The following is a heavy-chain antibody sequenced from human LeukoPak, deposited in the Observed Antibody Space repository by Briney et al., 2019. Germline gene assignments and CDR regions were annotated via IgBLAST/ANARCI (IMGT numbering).Heavy chain of an antibody. V-gene: IGHV1-46*01. CDR3: AREGAGTHGDTSWWFDP. CDR1: GYTFTSYY. J-gene: IGHJ5*02. Sequence: ASVTVSCKASGYTFTSYYMHWVRQAPGQGLEWMGIINPSGGSTSYAQKFQGRVTMTRDTSTSTVYMELSSLRSEDTAVYYCAREGAGTHGDTSWWFDPWGQGTLVTVSS. CDR2: INPSGGST. D-gene: IGHD4-17*01.